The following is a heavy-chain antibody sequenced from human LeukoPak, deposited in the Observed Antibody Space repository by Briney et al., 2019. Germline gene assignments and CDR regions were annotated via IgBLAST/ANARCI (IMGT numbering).Heavy chain of an antibody. J-gene: IGHJ4*02. V-gene: IGHV3-11*01. CDR3: ARDSRTGKSQTTYYDFWSGYSDDYYFAY. D-gene: IGHD3-3*01. Sequence: PGGSLRLSCAASGFTFSDYYMSWIRQAPGKGLEWVSYISSSGSTIYYADSVKGRFTISRDNAKNSLYLQMNSLRAEDTAVYYCARDSRTGKSQTTYYDFWSGYSDDYYFAYWGQGTLVTVSS. CDR2: ISSSGSTI. CDR1: GFTFSDYY.